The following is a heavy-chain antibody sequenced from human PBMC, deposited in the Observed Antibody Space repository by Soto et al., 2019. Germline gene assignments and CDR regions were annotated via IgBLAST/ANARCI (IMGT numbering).Heavy chain of an antibody. CDR2: IYTSGST. Sequence: PSETLSLTCTVSGGSISSYYWSWIRQPAGKGLEWIGRIYTSGSTNYNPSLKSRVTMSVDTSKNQFSLKLSSVTAADPAVYYCDAGYSSSGYPRYYYYYGMDVWGQGTTVTVSS. D-gene: IGHD6-13*01. CDR3: DAGYSSSGYPRYYYYYGMDV. V-gene: IGHV4-4*07. CDR1: GGSISSYY. J-gene: IGHJ6*02.